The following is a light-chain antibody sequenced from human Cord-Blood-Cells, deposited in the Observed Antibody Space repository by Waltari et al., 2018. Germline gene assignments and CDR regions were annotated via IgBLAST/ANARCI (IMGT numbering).Light chain of an antibody. J-gene: IGKJ4*01. Sequence: DIQMTQSPSSLSASVGDRVTITCRASQSIRSYLNWYQQKPGKAPKLLIYAASSLQSGVPSRFSGSGSGTDFTLTISSQQPEDFATYYCQQSYSTPLTFGGGTKVEIK. CDR2: AAS. CDR1: QSIRSY. V-gene: IGKV1-39*01. CDR3: QQSYSTPLT.